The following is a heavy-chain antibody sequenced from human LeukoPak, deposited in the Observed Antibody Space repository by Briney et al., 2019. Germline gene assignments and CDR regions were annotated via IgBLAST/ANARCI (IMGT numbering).Heavy chain of an antibody. CDR1: GGSIISGGYY. J-gene: IGHJ2*01. Sequence: PSQTLSITCTVSGGSIISGGYYWSWIRQHPGKGLEWIGYIYYSGSTYYNPSLKSRVTISVDTSKNQFSLKLSSVTAADTAVYYCARDRGYSYGTFDLWGRGTLVTVSS. CDR3: ARDRGYSYGTFDL. CDR2: IYYSGST. D-gene: IGHD5-18*01. V-gene: IGHV4-31*03.